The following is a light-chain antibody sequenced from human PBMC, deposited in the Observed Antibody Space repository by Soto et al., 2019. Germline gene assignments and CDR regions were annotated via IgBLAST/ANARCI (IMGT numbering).Light chain of an antibody. CDR1: QSVSSSY. CDR2: GAS. J-gene: IGKJ1*01. V-gene: IGKV3-20*01. CDR3: QQYGSSSWT. Sequence: EIVLTQSPGTLSLSPGERATLSCRASQSVSSSYLAWYQQKPGQAPRLLIYGASSRATGIPDRFSGSGSGTDFTLTISSLEPEDFAVYYCQQYGSSSWTFGQGPKVEIK.